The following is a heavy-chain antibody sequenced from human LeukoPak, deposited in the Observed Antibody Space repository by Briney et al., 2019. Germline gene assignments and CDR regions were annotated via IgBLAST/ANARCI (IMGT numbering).Heavy chain of an antibody. CDR2: IYYTGTT. D-gene: IGHD4/OR15-4a*01. Sequence: KTSETLSLTCTVSGGSISSGGDYWSLIRQHPGKGLEWIGYIYYTGTTYYNPSLKSRITISVDTSKNQSSLNLSSMTAADTAVYYCARAAWRGSNSRDAFDIWGQGTVVTVSS. CDR1: GGSISSGGDY. V-gene: IGHV4-31*03. J-gene: IGHJ3*02. CDR3: ARAAWRGSNSRDAFDI.